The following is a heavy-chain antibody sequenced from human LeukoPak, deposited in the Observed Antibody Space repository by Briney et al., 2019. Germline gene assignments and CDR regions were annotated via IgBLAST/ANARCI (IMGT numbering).Heavy chain of an antibody. CDR1: GDSVSSSDYY. D-gene: IGHD2-21*01. CDR2: IFCSGNT. J-gene: IGHJ4*02. Sequence: SETLSLTCTVSGDSVSSSDYYWGWTRHSPGRGLEWLGAIFCSGNTYYNPSLKSRVTISVDTSKNQFSLRLTSVTAADTAVYYCARLPAIVYFDYWGRGSLVIVSS. V-gene: IGHV4-39*01. CDR3: ARLPAIVYFDY.